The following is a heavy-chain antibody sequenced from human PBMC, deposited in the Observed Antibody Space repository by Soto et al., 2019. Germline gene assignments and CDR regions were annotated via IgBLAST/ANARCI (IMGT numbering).Heavy chain of an antibody. D-gene: IGHD5-18*01. V-gene: IGHV1-8*01. J-gene: IGHJ6*02. CDR1: GYTFTSCD. CDR2: MNPNSGNT. CDR3: ASDVDTAMVTRSPYGMDV. Sequence: ASVKVSCKASGYTFTSCDINWVRQATGQGLEWMGWMNPNSGNTGYAQKFQGRVTMTRNTSISTAYMGLSSLRSEDTAVYYCASDVDTAMVTRSPYGMDVWGQGTTVTVSS.